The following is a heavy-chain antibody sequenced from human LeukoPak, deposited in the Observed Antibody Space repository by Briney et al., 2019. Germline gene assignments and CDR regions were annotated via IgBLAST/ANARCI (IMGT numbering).Heavy chain of an antibody. V-gene: IGHV3-23*01. CDR3: AKARDIGTYYYYAMDV. CDR2: ISNGGGST. D-gene: IGHD5-12*01. Sequence: PGGSLRLSCAASGFTFSSYAMSWVRQTPGKGLEWVSAISNGGGSTYYADSVKGRFTISRDNSKDTLNLQMNSLRADVTAVYYCAKARDIGTYYYYAMDVWGQGATVTVSS. CDR1: GFTFSSYA. J-gene: IGHJ6*02.